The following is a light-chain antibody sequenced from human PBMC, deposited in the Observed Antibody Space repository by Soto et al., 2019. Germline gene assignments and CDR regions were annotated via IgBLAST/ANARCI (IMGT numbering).Light chain of an antibody. CDR1: ALPKQY. J-gene: IGLJ1*01. V-gene: IGLV3-25*02. CDR2: KDT. CDR3: QSADSSATFHV. Sequence: SYELTQPPSVSVSPGQTARLTCSGDALPKQYVYWYQQKPGQAPVMIIYKDTQRPSGIPERFSGSNSGTTVTLTISGVQAEDEADYYCQSADSSATFHVFXTGTKLTVL.